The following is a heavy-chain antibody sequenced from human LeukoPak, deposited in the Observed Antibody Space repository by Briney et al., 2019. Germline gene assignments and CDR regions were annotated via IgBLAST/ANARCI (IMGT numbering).Heavy chain of an antibody. D-gene: IGHD3-9*01. V-gene: IGHV4-59*01. CDR3: ARAPRNYDILTGYYIDKIDY. Sequence: SETLSLTCTVSGGSISSYYWSWIRQPPGEGLEWIEYIYYSGSTNYNPSLKSRVTISVDTSKNQFSLKLSSVTAADTAVYYCARAPRNYDILTGYYIDKIDYWGQGTLVTVSS. CDR1: GGSISSYY. CDR2: IYYSGST. J-gene: IGHJ4*02.